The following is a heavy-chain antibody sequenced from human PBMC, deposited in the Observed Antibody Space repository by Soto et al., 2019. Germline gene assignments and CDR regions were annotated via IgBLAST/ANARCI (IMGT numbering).Heavy chain of an antibody. CDR3: GGDENGIGKGYSLDH. CDR2: ISFSSSYT. D-gene: IGHD2-15*01. CDR1: GLTLSDYY. V-gene: IGHV3-11*06. J-gene: IGHJ4*02. Sequence: QVQLVESGGGLVKPGGSLRLSCAASGLTLSDYYMTWIRQAPGKGLEWVSDISFSSSYTNYADSVKGRFTISRDNAKNSLYLQMTSLRAEDTAVYYWGGDENGIGKGYSLDHWGKGTLVTVSS.